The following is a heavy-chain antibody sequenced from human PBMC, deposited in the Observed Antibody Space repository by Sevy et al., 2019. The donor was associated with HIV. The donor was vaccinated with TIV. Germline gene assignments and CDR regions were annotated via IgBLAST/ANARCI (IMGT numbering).Heavy chain of an antibody. Sequence: ASVKVSCKASGYTFTSYGISWVRQAPGQGLEWMGWISAYNGNTNYAQKLQGRVTMTTDTSTSTAYMELRSLRSDDTAVYYCARDHQSITMVQGVIITTGGYWGQGTLVTVSS. V-gene: IGHV1-18*01. J-gene: IGHJ4*02. D-gene: IGHD3-10*01. CDR3: ARDHQSITMVQGVIITTGGY. CDR2: ISAYNGNT. CDR1: GYTFTSYG.